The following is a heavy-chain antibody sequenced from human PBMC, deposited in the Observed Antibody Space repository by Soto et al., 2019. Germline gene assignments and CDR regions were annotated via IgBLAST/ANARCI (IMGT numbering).Heavy chain of an antibody. J-gene: IGHJ6*03. V-gene: IGHV3-48*01. D-gene: IGHD3-16*01. CDR2: IGSSSSVL. CDR1: GFILSDCA. Sequence: EVQLLESGGGLVQPGGSLRLSCATSGFILSDCAMNWVRQAPGKGLEWVSYIGSSSSVLDYADSVKGRFTVSRDNARNSLYLQMNSLRAEDTAVQYFARDIIWGSNLYSSMDVGGKGTTVTVSS. CDR3: ARDIIWGSNLYSSMDV.